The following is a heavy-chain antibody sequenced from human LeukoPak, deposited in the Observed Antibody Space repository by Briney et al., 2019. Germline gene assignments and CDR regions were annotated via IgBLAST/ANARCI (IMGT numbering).Heavy chain of an antibody. J-gene: IGHJ4*02. CDR3: ARGSSSPVPNFDY. CDR2: INPNNGGT. CDR1: RYTFTGYY. Sequence: ASVTVSCTASRYTFTGYYMHWVGPAPGQGLEWVGWINPNNGGTSYAQKFQGRVTMTRDTSITTAYMELPTLTSDDTAGYYCARGSSSPVPNFDYWGQGTLVTVSS. D-gene: IGHD6-13*01. V-gene: IGHV1-2*02.